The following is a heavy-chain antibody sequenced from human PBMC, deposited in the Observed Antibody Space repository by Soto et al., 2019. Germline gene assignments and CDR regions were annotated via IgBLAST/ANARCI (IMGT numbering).Heavy chain of an antibody. D-gene: IGHD3-3*01. Sequence: PSETLSLTSAVYGGSFSGYYWSWIRHPPGKGLEWIGEINHSGSTNYNPSLKSRGTISVDTSKNQFSLKLSSVTAADTAVYYCARGWVYYDFWSGYRPFDYWGQGTLVTVSS. J-gene: IGHJ4*02. CDR1: GGSFSGYY. V-gene: IGHV4-34*01. CDR3: ARGWVYYDFWSGYRPFDY. CDR2: INHSGST.